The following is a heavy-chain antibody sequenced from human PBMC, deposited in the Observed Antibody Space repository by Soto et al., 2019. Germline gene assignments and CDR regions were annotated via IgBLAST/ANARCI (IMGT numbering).Heavy chain of an antibody. CDR1: GFTFSSYG. V-gene: IGHV3-30*18. D-gene: IGHD3-22*01. CDR3: AKDRSSGYSYYFDY. J-gene: IGHJ4*02. Sequence: QVQLVESGGGVVQPGRSLRLSCAASGFTFSSYGMHWVRQAPSKGLEWVAVISYDGSNKYYADSVKGRFTISRDNSKNTLYLQMNSLRAEDTAVYYCAKDRSSGYSYYFDYWGQGTLVTVSS. CDR2: ISYDGSNK.